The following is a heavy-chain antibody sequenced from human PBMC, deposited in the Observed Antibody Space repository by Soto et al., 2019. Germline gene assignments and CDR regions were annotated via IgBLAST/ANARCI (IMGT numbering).Heavy chain of an antibody. Sequence: ASVKVSCKASGYTFTSYAMHWVRQAPGRRLEWMGWINAGNGNTKYSQKFQGRVTITRDTSASTAYMELSSLRSEDTAVYYCARDITGTVYMDVWGKGTTVTVSS. D-gene: IGHD1-20*01. V-gene: IGHV1-3*01. J-gene: IGHJ6*03. CDR2: INAGNGNT. CDR3: ARDITGTVYMDV. CDR1: GYTFTSYA.